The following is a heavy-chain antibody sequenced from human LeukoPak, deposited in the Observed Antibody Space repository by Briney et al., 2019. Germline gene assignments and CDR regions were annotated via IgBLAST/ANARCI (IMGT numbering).Heavy chain of an antibody. D-gene: IGHD1-1*01. J-gene: IGHJ4*02. CDR2: TYYRSKWYN. CDR3: TRGWNSFDY. Sequence: SQTLSLTCAISGDSVSSNSAAWNWIRQSPSRGLEWVGRTYYRSKWYNDYALSVRGRITINPDTSKNQFSLQLNSMTPEDAAVYYCTRGWNSFDYWGQGTLVTVSS. V-gene: IGHV6-1*01. CDR1: GDSVSSNSAA.